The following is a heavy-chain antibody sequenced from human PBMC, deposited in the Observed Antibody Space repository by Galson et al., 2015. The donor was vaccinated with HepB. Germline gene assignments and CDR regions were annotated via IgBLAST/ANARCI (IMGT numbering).Heavy chain of an antibody. J-gene: IGHJ3*02. CDR3: ARLGLPSWIEDAFDI. V-gene: IGHV3-48*01. D-gene: IGHD5-12*01. Sequence: SLRLSCAASGFTFSSYSMNWVRQAPGKGLEWVSYISSSSSTIYYADSVKGRFTISRDNAKNSLYLQMNSLRAEDTAVYYCARLGLPSWIEDAFDIWGQGTMVTVSS. CDR1: GFTFSSYS. CDR2: ISSSSSTI.